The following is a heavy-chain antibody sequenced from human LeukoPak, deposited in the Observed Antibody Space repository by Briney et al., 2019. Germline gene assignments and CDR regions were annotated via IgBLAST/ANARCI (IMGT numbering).Heavy chain of an antibody. Sequence: PGGSLRLSCAASGFTFSSYAMHGVRQAPGKGLEGVAVISYDGSNKYYADSVKGRFTISRDNSKNTLYLQMNSLRAEDTAVYYCARGSYPILFYSSPADYWGQGTLVTVSS. CDR2: ISYDGSNK. V-gene: IGHV3-30-3*01. CDR1: GFTFSSYA. CDR3: ARGSYPILFYSSPADY. J-gene: IGHJ4*02. D-gene: IGHD6-13*01.